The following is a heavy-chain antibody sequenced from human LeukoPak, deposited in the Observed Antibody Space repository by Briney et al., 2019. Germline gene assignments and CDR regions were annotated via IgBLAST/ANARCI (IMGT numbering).Heavy chain of an antibody. D-gene: IGHD5-18*01. CDR3: ARSKGYNYDAPYYYYYYMDV. CDR1: GFNFSGYY. V-gene: IGHV3-11*01. Sequence: GGSLRLSCTASGFNFSGYYMTWIRQAPGKGLEGVSYIYPSATSIYYADSIEGRFTISRDNTMNSLYLQMNSLSAEDTDVYYCARSKGYNYDAPYYYYYYMDVWGKGTTVTVSS. CDR2: IYPSATSI. J-gene: IGHJ6*03.